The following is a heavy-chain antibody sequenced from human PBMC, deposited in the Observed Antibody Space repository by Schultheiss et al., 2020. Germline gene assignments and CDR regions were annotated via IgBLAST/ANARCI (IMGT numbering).Heavy chain of an antibody. CDR1: GGSFSGYY. CDR3: ARSGSSGDYVYWFDP. CDR2: INHSGST. J-gene: IGHJ5*02. D-gene: IGHD4-17*01. Sequence: SETLSLTCAVYGGSFSGYYWSWIRQPPGKGLEWIGEINHSGSTNYNPSLKSRVTISVDTSKNQFSLKLSSVTAADTAVYYCARSGSSGDYVYWFDPWGQGTLVTVSS. V-gene: IGHV4-34*09.